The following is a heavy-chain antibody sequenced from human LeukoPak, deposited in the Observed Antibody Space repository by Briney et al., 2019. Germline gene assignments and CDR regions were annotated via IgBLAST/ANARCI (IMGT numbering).Heavy chain of an antibody. V-gene: IGHV3-9*03. D-gene: IGHD1-26*01. J-gene: IGHJ3*02. CDR1: GFKFDDYA. CDR3: AKGLWGAVTEAFDI. CDR2: SSWNSGTI. Sequence: PGGSLRLSWAASGFKFDDYAMDWVRHSPGKGLEWVSGSSWNSGTIGYADSVRGRFTISRDNAKNFLYLQMNSLRAEDMAFYYCAKGLWGAVTEAFDIWGHGTMVTVSS.